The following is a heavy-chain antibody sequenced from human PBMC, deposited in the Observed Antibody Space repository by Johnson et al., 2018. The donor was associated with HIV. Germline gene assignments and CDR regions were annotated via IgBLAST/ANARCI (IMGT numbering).Heavy chain of an antibody. CDR2: ISGSGANT. Sequence: VQLVESGGGLVQPGRSLRLSCTASGFIFGDYAMNWVRQAPGKGLEWVSAISGSGANTYYADSVKGRFTISRDNAKKSLYLQMNRLRAEDTAVYYCARDSTPWGGDYVGYGFDIWGQGTMVTVSS. CDR1: GFIFGDYA. D-gene: IGHD4-17*01. CDR3: ARDSTPWGGDYVGYGFDI. V-gene: IGHV3-23*04. J-gene: IGHJ3*02.